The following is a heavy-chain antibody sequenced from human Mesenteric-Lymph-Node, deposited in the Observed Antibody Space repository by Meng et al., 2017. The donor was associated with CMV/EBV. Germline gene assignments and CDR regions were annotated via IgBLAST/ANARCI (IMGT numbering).Heavy chain of an antibody. CDR2: INSANGDT. D-gene: IGHD3-9*01. V-gene: IGHV1-3*01. CDR1: GYTLNDYA. Sequence: CEDSGYTLNDYAVHWVRQAPGQRLQWMGRINSANGDTKYSQKFQDRVTITRDTSATYMELNSLTSEDTAFYYCAGSSGAYFDWLPDFWGQGTLVTVSS. J-gene: IGHJ4*02. CDR3: AGSSGAYFDWLPDF.